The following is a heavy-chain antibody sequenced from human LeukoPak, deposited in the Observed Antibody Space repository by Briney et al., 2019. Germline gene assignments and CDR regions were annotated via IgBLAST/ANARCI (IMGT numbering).Heavy chain of an antibody. CDR1: GGTFSSYA. J-gene: IGHJ4*02. CDR3: ARDSIGYCSSTSCYRFDY. Sequence: SVKVSCKASGGTFSSYAISWVRQAPGQGLEWMGGIIPIFGTANYAQKFQGRVTITADESTSTAHMELSSLRSEDTAVYYCARDSIGYCSSTSCYRFDYWGQGTLVTVSS. V-gene: IGHV1-69*01. D-gene: IGHD2-2*02. CDR2: IIPIFGTA.